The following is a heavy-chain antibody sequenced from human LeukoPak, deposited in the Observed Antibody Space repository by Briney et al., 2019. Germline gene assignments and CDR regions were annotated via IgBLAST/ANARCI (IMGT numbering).Heavy chain of an antibody. CDR2: IFSRGNT. Sequence: PSETLSLTCTVPGGSMSNYYWSWIRQPPGKGLEWIGYIFSRGNTNYNPSLKSRVTISVDTSKSQFSLKLNSVTAADTAVYYCARVGDTSSYYYFFDFWGQGTLVTVSS. V-gene: IGHV4-4*08. D-gene: IGHD3-22*01. CDR1: GGSMSNYY. CDR3: ARVGDTSSYYYFFDF. J-gene: IGHJ4*02.